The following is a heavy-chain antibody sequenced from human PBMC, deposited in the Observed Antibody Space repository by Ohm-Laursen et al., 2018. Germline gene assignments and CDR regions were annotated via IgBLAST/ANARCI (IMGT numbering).Heavy chain of an antibody. V-gene: IGHV3-9*01. CDR1: GFTFDDYA. D-gene: IGHD4-17*01. CDR2: ISWNSGSI. J-gene: IGHJ2*01. Sequence: SLRLSCSASGFTFDDYAMHWVRQAPGKGLEWVSGISWNSGSIGYADSVKGRFTISRDNAKNSLYLQMNNLRAEDTALYYCAKDTYGDYTRGYFDLWGRGTLVTVSS. CDR3: AKDTYGDYTRGYFDL.